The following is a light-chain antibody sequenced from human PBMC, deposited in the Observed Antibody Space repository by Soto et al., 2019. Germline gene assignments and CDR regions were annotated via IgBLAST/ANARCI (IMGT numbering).Light chain of an antibody. CDR1: QGISSY. Sequence: DIQLTQSPSFLSASVGVTVTITCRASQGISSYLAWYQQKPGKAPKLLIYAASTLQSGVPSRFSGSGSGTEFALSISSLQPEDFATYYCQQLNSYPIIFGTGTKVAIK. V-gene: IGKV1-9*01. J-gene: IGKJ3*01. CDR3: QQLNSYPII. CDR2: AAS.